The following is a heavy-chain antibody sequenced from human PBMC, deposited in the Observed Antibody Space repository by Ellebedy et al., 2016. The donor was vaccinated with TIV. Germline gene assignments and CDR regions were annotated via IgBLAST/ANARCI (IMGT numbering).Heavy chain of an antibody. CDR1: GGSISTNNW. J-gene: IGHJ4*02. CDR2: VYHSGDT. D-gene: IGHD4-11*01. CDR3: ARLIMTTVTNPLDY. V-gene: IGHV4-4*02. Sequence: MPSETLSLTCAVSGGSISTNNWWSWVRQSPTKGLEWIGEVYHSGDTYYNPSLKSRVTMSVDTSTNQFSLRLTSVTAADTAVYYCARLIMTTVTNPLDYWGQGTLVTVSS.